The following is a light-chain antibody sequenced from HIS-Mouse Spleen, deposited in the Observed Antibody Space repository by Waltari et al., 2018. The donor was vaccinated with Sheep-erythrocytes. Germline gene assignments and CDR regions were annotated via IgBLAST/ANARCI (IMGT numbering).Light chain of an antibody. CDR2: EGS. V-gene: IGLV2-23*01. CDR1: SSDVGIYNL. Sequence: QSALTQPASVSGSPGQSITISCTATSSDVGIYNLVSWYQQHPGKAPKLMIYEGSKRPSGVSNRFSGSKSGNTASLTISGLQAEDEADYYCCSYAGSSTPWVFGGGTKLTVL. J-gene: IGLJ3*02. CDR3: CSYAGSSTPWV.